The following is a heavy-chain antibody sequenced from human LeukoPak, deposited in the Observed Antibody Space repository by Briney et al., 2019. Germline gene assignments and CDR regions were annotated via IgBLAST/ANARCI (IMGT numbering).Heavy chain of an antibody. V-gene: IGHV4-59*08. D-gene: IGHD6-13*01. J-gene: IGHJ4*02. CDR3: ARHSNGYYYFDY. CDR1: GGSISSYH. Sequence: PSETLSLTCTVSGGSISSYHWSWIRQPPGKGLEWIGYIYYSGSTNYNPSLKSRVTISVDTSKNQFSLKLSSVTAADTAVYYCARHSNGYYYFDYWGQGTLVTVSS. CDR2: IYYSGST.